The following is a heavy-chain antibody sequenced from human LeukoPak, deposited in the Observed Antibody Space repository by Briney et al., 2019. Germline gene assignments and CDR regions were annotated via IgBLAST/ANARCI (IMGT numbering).Heavy chain of an antibody. D-gene: IGHD6-13*01. CDR1: GGSISSGGYS. Sequence: SQTLSLTCAVSGGSISSGGYSWSWIRQPPGKGLEWIGYIYHSGSTYYNPSLRSRVTISVDRSKNQFSLKLSSVTAADTAVYYCARVPLSSWYYFDYWGQGTLVTVSS. J-gene: IGHJ4*02. CDR3: ARVPLSSWYYFDY. CDR2: IYHSGST. V-gene: IGHV4-30-2*01.